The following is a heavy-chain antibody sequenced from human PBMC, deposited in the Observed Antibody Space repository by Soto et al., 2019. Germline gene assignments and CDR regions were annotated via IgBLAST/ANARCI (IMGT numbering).Heavy chain of an antibody. CDR2: IKSKTDGGTT. CDR3: TTDYYYDSSGYLYDY. V-gene: IGHV3-15*01. CDR1: GFTFSNAW. D-gene: IGHD3-22*01. Sequence: ESGGGLVKPGGSLRLSCAASGFTFSNAWMSWVRQAPGKGLEWVGRIKSKTDGGTTDYAAPVKGRFTISRDDSKNTLYLQMNSLKTEDTAVYYCTTDYYYDSSGYLYDYWRQGTLLTVSS. J-gene: IGHJ4*02.